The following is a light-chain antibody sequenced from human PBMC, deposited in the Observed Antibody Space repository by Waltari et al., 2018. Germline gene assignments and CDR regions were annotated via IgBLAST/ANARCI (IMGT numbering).Light chain of an antibody. Sequence: QSVLTQPPSVSGAPGQRVTISCTGSSSNIGAGYAVTWYQQLPGTAPKLLIYGNSNRPSGVPDRFSGSKSGTSASLAITGLQAEDEADYHCQSYDSSLSGYVFGTGTKVTVL. CDR3: QSYDSSLSGYV. CDR1: SSNIGAGYA. V-gene: IGLV1-40*01. J-gene: IGLJ1*01. CDR2: GNS.